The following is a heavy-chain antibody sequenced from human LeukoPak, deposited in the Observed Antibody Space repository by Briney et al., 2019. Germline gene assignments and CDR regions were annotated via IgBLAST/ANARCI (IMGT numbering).Heavy chain of an antibody. CDR1: GFTLSDYG. J-gene: IGHJ4*02. CDR3: AKSVPAIRGEIDY. D-gene: IGHD3-10*01. Sequence: PGGSLRLSCAASGFTLSDYGMHWVRQAPGKGLEWVAFIRYDGSNENYADSVKGRFTISRDNSKNTLYLQMNSLRAEDTAVYYCAKSVPAIRGEIDYWGQGTLVTVSS. CDR2: IRYDGSNE. V-gene: IGHV3-30*02.